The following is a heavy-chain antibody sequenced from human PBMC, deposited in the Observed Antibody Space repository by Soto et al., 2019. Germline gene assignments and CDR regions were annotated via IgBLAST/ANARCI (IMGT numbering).Heavy chain of an antibody. J-gene: IGHJ3*01. CDR1: GGTLSTYG. CDR2: IIPIFGSI. V-gene: IGHV1-69*06. Sequence: QVQLVQSGAEVKKPGSSVKVSCKASGGTLSTYGITWVRQASGQGLEWMGGIIPIFGSINFAQKFQGRLTITPDKSTSTVYMELSSLTSEDTAVYYCPSRERLDAFDVWGQGTMVTVSS. CDR3: PSRERLDAFDV. D-gene: IGHD1-26*01.